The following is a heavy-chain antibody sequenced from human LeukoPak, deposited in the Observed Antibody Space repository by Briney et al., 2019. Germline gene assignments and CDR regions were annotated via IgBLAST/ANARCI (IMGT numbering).Heavy chain of an antibody. J-gene: IGHJ5*02. Sequence: SVKVSCKASGGTFSSYAISWVRQAPGQGLEWMGGIIPIFGTANYAQKFQGRVTITADESTSTAYMELSSLRSEDTAVYYCARDVGPYGDYNINWFDPWGQGTLVTVSS. CDR1: GGTFSSYA. CDR2: IIPIFGTA. D-gene: IGHD4-17*01. CDR3: ARDVGPYGDYNINWFDP. V-gene: IGHV1-69*01.